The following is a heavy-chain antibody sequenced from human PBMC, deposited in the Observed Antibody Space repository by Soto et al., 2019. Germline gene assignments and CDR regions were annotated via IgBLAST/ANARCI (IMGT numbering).Heavy chain of an antibody. V-gene: IGHV4-31*03. CDR2: IYYSGST. CDR1: GGSISSGGYY. J-gene: IGHJ4*02. D-gene: IGHD2-2*01. Sequence: PSETLSLTCTVSGGSISSGGYYWSWIRQHPGKGLEWIGYIYYSGSTYYNPSLKSRVTISVDTSKNQFSLKLSYVTAADTAVYYWARLTSSTSFSKYPCPPQRYFFDYWGQGTLVTVSS. CDR3: ARLTSSTSFSKYPCPPQRYFFDY.